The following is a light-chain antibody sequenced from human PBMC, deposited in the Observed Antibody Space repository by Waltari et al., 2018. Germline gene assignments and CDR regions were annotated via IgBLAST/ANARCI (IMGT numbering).Light chain of an antibody. J-gene: IGKJ3*01. V-gene: IGKV4-1*01. CDR2: WAS. CDR3: QQYYSTPDT. CDR1: QSVLSSSNNKHY. Sequence: DIVMTQSPDSLAVSLGERATINCKSSQSVLSSSNNKHYLAWYQQKPGQPPKLLIYWASTRESGVPDRFSGSGSGTDSTLTISSLQAEDVAVYYCQQYYSTPDTFGPGTKVDIK.